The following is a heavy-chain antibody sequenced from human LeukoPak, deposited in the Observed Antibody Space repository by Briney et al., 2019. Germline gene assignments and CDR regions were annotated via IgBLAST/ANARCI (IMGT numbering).Heavy chain of an antibody. Sequence: GVSLRLSCAASGFTVSSNYMSWVRQAPGKGLEWVANIKQDGSEKYYVDSVKGRFTISRDNAKNSLYLQMNSLRAEDTAVYYCARDGGDGYNLDYWGQGTLVTVSS. CDR3: ARDGGDGYNLDY. CDR1: GFTVSSNY. D-gene: IGHD5-12*01. V-gene: IGHV3-7*01. J-gene: IGHJ4*02. CDR2: IKQDGSEK.